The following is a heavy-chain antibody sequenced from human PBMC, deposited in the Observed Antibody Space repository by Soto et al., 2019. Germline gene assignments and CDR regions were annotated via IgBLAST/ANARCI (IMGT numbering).Heavy chain of an antibody. CDR2: IIPMLEKP. Sequence: QVQLVQSGAEVRKPGSSVKVPCQASGDTFGSDSINWVRQAPGQGLEWMGGIIPMLEKPNYAQTLQDRLTITADESAKTAYMELRNLRSEDTAVYFCARLRRGAFDPWGQGTPVTVSS. CDR3: ARLRRGAFDP. V-gene: IGHV1-69*01. CDR1: GDTFGSDS. J-gene: IGHJ5*02.